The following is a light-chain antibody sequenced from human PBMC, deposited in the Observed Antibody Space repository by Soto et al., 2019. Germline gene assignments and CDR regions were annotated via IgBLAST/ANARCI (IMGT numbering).Light chain of an antibody. J-gene: IGKJ4*01. CDR2: KAS. CDR3: QQYNGYSLT. Sequence: DIQMTQSPSTLSASVGDRVSITCRASQSISSWLAWYQQKPGKAPKLLIYKASSLANGVPSRFSGSGSGTEFTLTISSLQPDDFASYYCQQYNGYSLTFGGGTEVEIK. CDR1: QSISSW. V-gene: IGKV1-5*03.